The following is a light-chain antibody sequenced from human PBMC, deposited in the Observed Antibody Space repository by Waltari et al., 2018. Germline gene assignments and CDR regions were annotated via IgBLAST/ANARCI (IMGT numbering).Light chain of an antibody. Sequence: VMTQSPATLSVSPGETATLSCRASQNVDSSLAWYQQRPGQPPRLLLSAASTRASGVPARFSGSGSGTEFTLTISSLQSEDSAVYYCQQYNNWPPLTFGGGTKVELK. CDR1: QNVDSS. CDR2: AAS. V-gene: IGKV3-15*01. J-gene: IGKJ4*01. CDR3: QQYNNWPPLT.